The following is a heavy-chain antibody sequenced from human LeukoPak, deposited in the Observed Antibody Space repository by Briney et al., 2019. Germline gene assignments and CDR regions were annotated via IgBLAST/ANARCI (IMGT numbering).Heavy chain of an antibody. CDR2: IIPIFGTA. V-gene: IGHV1-69*13. CDR1: GGTFSSYA. D-gene: IGHD3-10*01. CDR3: ARDRNALWFGY. Sequence: ASVKVSCKASGGTFSSYAISWVRQAPGQGLEWMGGIIPIFGTANYAQKFQGRVTITADESTSTAYMELSTLRSEDTAVYYCARDRNALWFGYWGQGTLVSVSS. J-gene: IGHJ1*01.